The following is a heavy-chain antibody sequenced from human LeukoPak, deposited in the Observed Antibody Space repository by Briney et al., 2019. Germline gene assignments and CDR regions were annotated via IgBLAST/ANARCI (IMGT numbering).Heavy chain of an antibody. V-gene: IGHV1-69*13. Sequence: ASVKVSCKASGGTFSSYAISWVRQAPRQGLEWMGGIIPIFGTANYAQKFQGRVTITADESTSTAYMELSSLRSEDTAVYYCARQRTLDAFDIWGQGTMVTVSS. CDR1: GGTFSSYA. J-gene: IGHJ3*02. CDR2: IIPIFGTA. CDR3: ARQRTLDAFDI.